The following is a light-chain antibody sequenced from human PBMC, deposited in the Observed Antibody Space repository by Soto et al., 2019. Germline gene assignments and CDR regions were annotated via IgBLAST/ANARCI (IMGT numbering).Light chain of an antibody. Sequence: DIQMTQSPSTLSASVGDRVTITCRASQSISSWLAWYQQKPGKAPNLLIYKASSLESGVPSRFSGSGSGKEFTLPISSLQPDDFATYYCQQYNSNSPWTFGQGTKVEIK. J-gene: IGKJ1*01. CDR2: KAS. V-gene: IGKV1-5*03. CDR1: QSISSW. CDR3: QQYNSNSPWT.